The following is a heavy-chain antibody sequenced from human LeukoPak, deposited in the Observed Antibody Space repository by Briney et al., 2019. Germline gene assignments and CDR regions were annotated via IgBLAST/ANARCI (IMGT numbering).Heavy chain of an antibody. D-gene: IGHD3-10*01. CDR2: ISGSADST. V-gene: IGHV3-23*01. Sequence: GGSLRLSCAASGFTLSSYAMTRVRQAPGKGLEWVSAISGSADSTYYADSVKGCFTISRDNSRNTVYLQMNSLRVEDTAVYYCAKGTYASGPYYFDYWGQGTLVTVSS. J-gene: IGHJ4*02. CDR3: AKGTYASGPYYFDY. CDR1: GFTLSSYA.